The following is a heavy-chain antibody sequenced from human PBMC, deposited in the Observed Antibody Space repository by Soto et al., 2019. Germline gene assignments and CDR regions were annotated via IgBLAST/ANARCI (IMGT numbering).Heavy chain of an antibody. D-gene: IGHD6-13*01. V-gene: IGHV4-34*01. J-gene: IGHJ5*02. Sequence: SETLSLTCAVYGGSFSGYYWSWIRQPPGKGLEWIGEINHSGSTNYNPSLKSRVTISVDTSKNQFSLKLSSVTAADTAVYYCARVRHSSSYWFDPWGQGTLVTVSS. CDR1: GGSFSGYY. CDR3: ARVRHSSSYWFDP. CDR2: INHSGST.